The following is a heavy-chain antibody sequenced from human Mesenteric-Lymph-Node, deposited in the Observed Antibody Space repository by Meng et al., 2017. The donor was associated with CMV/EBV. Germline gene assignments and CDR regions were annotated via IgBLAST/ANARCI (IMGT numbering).Heavy chain of an antibody. CDR3: ARGDDFWSGYYTTWFYYYYGMDV. V-gene: IGHV3-21*06. Sequence: GGSLRLSCTASEFTFSNYSMIWVRQAPGKGLEWVSSISSGSSYIYYADSVKGRFTISRDNAKNSLYLQMNSLRAEDTAVYYCARGDDFWSGYYTTWFYYYYGMDVWGQGTTVTVSS. CDR1: EFTFSNYS. CDR2: ISSGSSYI. D-gene: IGHD3-3*01. J-gene: IGHJ6*02.